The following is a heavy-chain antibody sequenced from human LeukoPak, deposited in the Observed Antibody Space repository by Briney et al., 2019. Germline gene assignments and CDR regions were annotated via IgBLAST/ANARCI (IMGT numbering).Heavy chain of an antibody. CDR2: ISSNGDNT. V-gene: IGHV3-64D*06. D-gene: IGHD4-17*01. CDR1: GFTFSTYV. Sequence: GGSLRLSCSVSGFTFSTYVMHWVRQAPGKGLEYVSAISSNGDNTYYADSVKGRFTTSRDNAKDTLYLQMSSLRADDTAVYYCVRGTGYWGQGTRDSVSS. CDR3: VRGTGY. J-gene: IGHJ4*02.